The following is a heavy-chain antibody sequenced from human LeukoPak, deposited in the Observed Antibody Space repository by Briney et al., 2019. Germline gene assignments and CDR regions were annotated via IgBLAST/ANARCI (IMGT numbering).Heavy chain of an antibody. CDR3: TGGYYYDSSGYQPLDY. CDR2: IYSGGST. CDR1: GFTVSSNY. D-gene: IGHD3-22*01. J-gene: IGHJ4*02. V-gene: IGHV3-66*02. Sequence: GGSLRLSCAASGFTVSSNYMSWVCQAPGRGLERVSVIYSGGSTYYADSVKGRFTISRDNSKNTLYMQRNSLRAEDTAVYYGTGGYYYDSSGYQPLDYWGQGTLVTVSS.